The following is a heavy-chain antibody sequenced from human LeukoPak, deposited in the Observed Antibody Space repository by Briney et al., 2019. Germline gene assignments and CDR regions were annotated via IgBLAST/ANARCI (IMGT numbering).Heavy chain of an antibody. J-gene: IGHJ6*02. D-gene: IGHD6-19*01. V-gene: IGHV4-4*07. Sequence: PSETLSLTCTVSGGSISSYYWSWIRQPAGKGLEWIGRIYTSGSTNYNPSLKSRVTMSVDTSKNQFSLKLGSVTAADTAVYYCARDSSGWLYYYYYGMDVWGQGTTVTVSS. CDR2: IYTSGST. CDR3: ARDSSGWLYYYYYGMDV. CDR1: GGSISSYY.